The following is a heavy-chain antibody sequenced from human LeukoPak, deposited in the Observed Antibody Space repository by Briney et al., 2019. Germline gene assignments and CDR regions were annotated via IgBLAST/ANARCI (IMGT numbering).Heavy chain of an antibody. J-gene: IGHJ4*02. CDR2: INHSGST. Sequence: SETLSLTCAVYGGSFSGYYWSWIRQPPGKGLEWIGEINHSGSTNCNPSLKSRVTMSVDTSKNQFSLKLSSVTAADTAVYYCARVVYYYDSSGYFDYWGQGTLVTVSS. D-gene: IGHD3-22*01. V-gene: IGHV4-34*01. CDR3: ARVVYYYDSSGYFDY. CDR1: GGSFSGYY.